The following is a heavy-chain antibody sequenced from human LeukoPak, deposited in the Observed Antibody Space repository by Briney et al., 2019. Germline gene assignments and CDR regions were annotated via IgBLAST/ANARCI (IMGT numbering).Heavy chain of an antibody. V-gene: IGHV7-4-1*02. Sequence: ASVKVSCKASGYTFTSYAMNWVRQAPGQGLEWMGWINTNTGNPTYAQSFTGRFVFSLDTSVSTAYPQISSLKAEDTAVYYCARDKVDYDFWSGYYGAYYYGMDVWGQGTTVTVSS. D-gene: IGHD3-3*01. CDR3: ARDKVDYDFWSGYYGAYYYGMDV. J-gene: IGHJ6*02. CDR1: GYTFTSYA. CDR2: INTNTGNP.